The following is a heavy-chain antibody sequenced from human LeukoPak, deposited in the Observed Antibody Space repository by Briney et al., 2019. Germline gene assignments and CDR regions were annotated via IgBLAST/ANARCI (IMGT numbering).Heavy chain of an antibody. Sequence: SGPTLVKPTQTLTLTCTFSGFSLTTSGVGVGCIRQPPGKALEWLALIFWNDDKRYSPSLKSRLTITKDTSKNQVVLTMTNMDPVDTATYYCAQEKQQQPFDYWGQGTLVTVSS. CDR1: GFSLTTSGVG. D-gene: IGHD6-13*01. CDR3: AQEKQQQPFDY. J-gene: IGHJ4*02. CDR2: IFWNDDK. V-gene: IGHV2-5*01.